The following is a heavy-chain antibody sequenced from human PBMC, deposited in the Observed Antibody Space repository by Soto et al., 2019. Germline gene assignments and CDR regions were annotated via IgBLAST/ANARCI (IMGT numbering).Heavy chain of an antibody. V-gene: IGHV4-61*01. D-gene: IGHD3-3*01. Sequence: SETLSLTCTVSGGSFKSGSYSWSWIRQPPGKGLEWIGYVYHTGRTSHNPSLKSRVSISMDTSKNQFSLNLDSVTAADTAVYFCARDFAYFDSWGQGTLVTVSS. CDR2: VYHTGRT. J-gene: IGHJ4*02. CDR3: ARDFAYFDS. CDR1: GGSFKSGSYS.